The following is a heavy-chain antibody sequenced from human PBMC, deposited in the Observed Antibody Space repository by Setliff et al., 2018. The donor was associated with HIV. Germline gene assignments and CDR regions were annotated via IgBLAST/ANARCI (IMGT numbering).Heavy chain of an antibody. D-gene: IGHD4-17*01. CDR1: GFTFADYW. Sequence: GGSLRLSCGASGFTFADYWMNWVRRAPGKGLEWVANIKQDGSDKYYADSVRGRFTISRDNAKNALFLQMSSLTVEDTAVYYCARPLYGGNSDVGGFWGQGTLVTVSS. CDR2: IKQDGSDK. J-gene: IGHJ1*01. CDR3: ARPLYGGNSDVGGF. V-gene: IGHV3-7*01.